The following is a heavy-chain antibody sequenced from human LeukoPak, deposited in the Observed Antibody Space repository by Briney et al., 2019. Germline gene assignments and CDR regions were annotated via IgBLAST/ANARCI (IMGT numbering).Heavy chain of an antibody. CDR1: GFIVSSRH. CDR3: ARDLYSSGP. Sequence: PGGSLRLSCAASGFIVSSRHMSWVRPAPGKGLEWVSVIYSGGGTNYADSVKGRFTISRDNSKNTLYLQLNSLRAEDTAVYYCARDLYSSGPWGQGTLVTVSS. V-gene: IGHV3-66*01. J-gene: IGHJ5*02. CDR2: IYSGGGT. D-gene: IGHD3-22*01.